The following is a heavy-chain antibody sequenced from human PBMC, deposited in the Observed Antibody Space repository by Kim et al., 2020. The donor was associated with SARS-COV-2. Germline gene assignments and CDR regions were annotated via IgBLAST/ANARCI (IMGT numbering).Heavy chain of an antibody. CDR3: ARGRYYYGSGSLFDY. Sequence: SETLSLTCAVYGGSFSGYYWSWIRQPPGKGLEWIGEINHSGSTNYNPSLKSRVTISVDTSKNQFSLKLSSVTAADTAVYYCARGRYYYGSGSLFDYWGQG. CDR1: GGSFSGYY. D-gene: IGHD3-10*01. V-gene: IGHV4-34*01. J-gene: IGHJ4*02. CDR2: INHSGST.